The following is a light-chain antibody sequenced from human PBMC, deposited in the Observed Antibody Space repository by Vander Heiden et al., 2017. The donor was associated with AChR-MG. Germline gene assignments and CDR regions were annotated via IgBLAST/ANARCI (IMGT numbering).Light chain of an antibody. J-gene: IGKJ4*01. CDR2: DAS. Sequence: RAPAAWALCQGERATLAGRASQSVSSYLAWYQQKPGQAPRLLIYDASNRATGIPARFSGSGSGTDFTLTISSLEPEDFAVYYCQQRSNWHTFGGGTKVEIK. CDR3: QQRSNWHT. CDR1: QSVSSY. V-gene: IGKV3-11*01.